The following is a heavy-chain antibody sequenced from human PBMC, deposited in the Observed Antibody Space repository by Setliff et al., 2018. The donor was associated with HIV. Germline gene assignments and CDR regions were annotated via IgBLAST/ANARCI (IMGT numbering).Heavy chain of an antibody. Sequence: SETLSLTCAVYGGTFSGHYWSWIRQPPGQGLDWIGEIHPSGNTYYNPSLQSRVTISVDTSKNQFSLNLSSVTAADTAVHYCARGLDSAKIHYWGQGTLVTSPQ. CDR1: GGTFSGHY. V-gene: IGHV4-34*01. CDR3: ARGLDSAKIHY. J-gene: IGHJ4*02. D-gene: IGHD6-25*01. CDR2: IHPSGNT.